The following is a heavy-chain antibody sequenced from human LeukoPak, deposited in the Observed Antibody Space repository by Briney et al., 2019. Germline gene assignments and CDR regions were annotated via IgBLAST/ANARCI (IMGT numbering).Heavy chain of an antibody. CDR1: GGTFSSYA. J-gene: IGHJ6*02. D-gene: IGHD6-13*01. Sequence: SVKVSCKASGGTFSSYAISWVRQAPGQGLEWMGRIIPILGIANYAQKFQGRVTITADKSTSTAYMELSSLRSEDTAVYYCARGPRRAAAGPGDYYYYGMDVWGQGTTVTVSS. CDR2: IIPILGIA. V-gene: IGHV1-69*04. CDR3: ARGPRRAAAGPGDYYYYGMDV.